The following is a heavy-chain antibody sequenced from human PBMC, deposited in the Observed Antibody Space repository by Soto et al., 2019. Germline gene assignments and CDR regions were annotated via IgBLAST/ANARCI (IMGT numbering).Heavy chain of an antibody. CDR1: GFTFSRYA. D-gene: IGHD2-8*01. V-gene: IGHV3-30-3*01. Sequence: PGGSLRLSCAASGFTFSRYAMHWVRQAPGEGLEWVEVISRDGSSKYYGDSVKGRFTVSRDNSNNTLYLSMTSLRPDDTAVFYCARSRNGAVPDSINFWGQGTLVTVSS. CDR2: ISRDGSSK. CDR3: ARSRNGAVPDSINF. J-gene: IGHJ4*02.